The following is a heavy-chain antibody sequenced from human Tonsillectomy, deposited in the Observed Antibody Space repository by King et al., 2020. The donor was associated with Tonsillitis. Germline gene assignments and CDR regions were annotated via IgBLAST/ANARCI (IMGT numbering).Heavy chain of an antibody. CDR3: ARALTYSSGLNFFDP. V-gene: IGHV1-2*02. CDR1: GYTFTGYY. J-gene: IGHJ5*02. CDR2: INPNSGGT. Sequence: VQLVESGAEVKKPGASVKVSCKASGYTFTGYYMHWVRQAPGQGLEWMGWINPNSGGTNYAQKFQGRVIMTRDTSISTAYMELSSLRSDDTAVYYCARALTYSSGLNFFDPWGQETLVTVSS. D-gene: IGHD2-15*01.